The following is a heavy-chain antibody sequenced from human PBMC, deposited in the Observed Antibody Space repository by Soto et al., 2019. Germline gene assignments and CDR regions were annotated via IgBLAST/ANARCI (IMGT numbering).Heavy chain of an antibody. CDR1: GFKFGNYA. CDR3: ATDGFCSGCAGLGWIDY. D-gene: IGHD3-3*01. CDR2: ISGSGGTT. Sequence: EVQLLESGGGLVQPGGSLRLSCAASGFKFGNYAMNWVRQSPGKGPEWVSVISGSGGTTYYVDSVKGRFTISRDNSKNTLYLQMNSLRDEDTAVYYCATDGFCSGCAGLGWIDYWGQGILVTVYS. V-gene: IGHV3-23*01. J-gene: IGHJ4*02.